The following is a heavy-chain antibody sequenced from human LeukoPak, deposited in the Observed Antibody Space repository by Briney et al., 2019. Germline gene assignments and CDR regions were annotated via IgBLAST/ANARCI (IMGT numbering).Heavy chain of an antibody. CDR2: INHSGST. CDR3: AREGTMVRGVIALSYEPTKRNLNFDY. J-gene: IGHJ4*02. V-gene: IGHV4-34*01. Sequence: SETLSLTCAVYGGSFSGYYWSWIRQPPGKGLEWIGEINHSGSTNYNPSLKSRVTISVDTSKNQFSLKLSSVTAADTAVYYCAREGTMVRGVIALSYEPTKRNLNFDYWGQGTLVTVSS. D-gene: IGHD3-10*01. CDR1: GGSFSGYY.